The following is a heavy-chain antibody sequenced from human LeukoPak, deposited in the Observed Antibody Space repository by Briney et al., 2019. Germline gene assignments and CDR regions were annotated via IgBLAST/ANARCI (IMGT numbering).Heavy chain of an antibody. J-gene: IGHJ5*02. V-gene: IGHV1-69*05. CDR1: GGTFSSYA. D-gene: IGHD3-22*01. Sequence: ASVKVSCKASGGTFSSYAISWVRQAPGQGLEWMGRIIPIFGTANYAQKFQGRVTITTDESTSTAYMELSSLRSEDTAVFYCARDSGYYDSSGYYPNWFDPWGQGTLVTVSS. CDR2: IIPIFGTA. CDR3: ARDSGYYDSSGYYPNWFDP.